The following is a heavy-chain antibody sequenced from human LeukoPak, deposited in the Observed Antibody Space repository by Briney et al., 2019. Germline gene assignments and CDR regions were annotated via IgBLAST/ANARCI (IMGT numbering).Heavy chain of an antibody. CDR1: GFTFSNYW. Sequence: GGSLRLSCAASGFTFSNYWMSWVRQAPGKGLEWVANIKQGASEKYYVNSVKGRFTIFRDNAKNALTLQMNSLRPEDTAVYYCASDGWRFGELSDYWGQGTLVTVSS. V-gene: IGHV3-7*01. CDR3: ASDGWRFGELSDY. J-gene: IGHJ4*02. D-gene: IGHD3-10*01. CDR2: IKQGASEK.